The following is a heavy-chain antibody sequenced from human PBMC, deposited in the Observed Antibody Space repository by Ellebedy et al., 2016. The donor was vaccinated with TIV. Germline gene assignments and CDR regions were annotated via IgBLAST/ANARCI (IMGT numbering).Heavy chain of an antibody. D-gene: IGHD3-10*01. CDR2: IRYDGTNK. V-gene: IGHV3-30*02. J-gene: IGHJ4*02. CDR3: AKDRLWRGSGTQTFDN. Sequence: GESLKISCAASGFIFSSYGMHWVRQAPRKGLEWVAFIRYDGTNKFYAVSVKGRFIISSDNSKNTLYLQMNSLRAEDTAVYYCAKDRLWRGSGTQTFDNWGQGTLVTVSS. CDR1: GFIFSSYG.